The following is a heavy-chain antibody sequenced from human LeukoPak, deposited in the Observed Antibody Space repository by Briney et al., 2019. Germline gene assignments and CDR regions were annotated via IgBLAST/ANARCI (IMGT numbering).Heavy chain of an antibody. J-gene: IGHJ4*02. CDR2: IYPGDSDT. Sequence: GESLKISCKGSGYSFTSYWIGWVRQMPGKGLEWMGIIYPGDSDTRYSPSFQGQVTISADKSISTAYLQWSSLKASDTAMYYCARRARRYYDSSGYQIDYWGQGTLVTVSS. V-gene: IGHV5-51*01. CDR1: GYSFTSYW. CDR3: ARRARRYYDSSGYQIDY. D-gene: IGHD3-22*01.